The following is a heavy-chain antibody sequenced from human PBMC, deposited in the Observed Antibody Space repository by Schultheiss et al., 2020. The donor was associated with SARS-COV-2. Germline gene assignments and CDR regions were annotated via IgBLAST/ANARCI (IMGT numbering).Heavy chain of an antibody. J-gene: IGHJ5*02. V-gene: IGHV3-21*04. Sequence: GESLKISCAASGFTFSSYDMSWVRQAPGKGLEWVSSISSSSSYIYYADSVKGRFTISRDNAKNSLYLQMNSLRAEDTAVYYCAKGGYCASGTCQEGWIDPWGQGTLVTVSS. D-gene: IGHD3-10*01. CDR1: GFTFSSYD. CDR3: AKGGYCASGTCQEGWIDP. CDR2: ISSSSSYI.